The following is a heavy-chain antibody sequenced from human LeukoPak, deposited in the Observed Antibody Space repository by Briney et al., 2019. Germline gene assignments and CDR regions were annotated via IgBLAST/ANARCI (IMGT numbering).Heavy chain of an antibody. CDR1: GYTFTSYY. CDR3: ATGDAIRVAGGVDY. CDR2: INPSGGST. V-gene: IGHV1-46*01. D-gene: IGHD6-19*01. Sequence: ASVKVSCKASGYTFTSYYMHWVRQAPGQGLEWMGIINPSGGSTSNAQKFQDRITITRDTSMITVYMELSSLRSEDTAVYYCATGDAIRVAGGVDYWGQGTLVTVSS. J-gene: IGHJ4*02.